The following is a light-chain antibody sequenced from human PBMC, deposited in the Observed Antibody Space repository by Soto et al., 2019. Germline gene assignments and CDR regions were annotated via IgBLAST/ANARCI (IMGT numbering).Light chain of an antibody. Sequence: EIVLTQSPATMSLSPGDRATLSCRASQRIGNSLAWYQQKPGQAPRLLIYDASSRASGIPARFSGSGSGKDFTLTISSLEPEDFAVYFCQRGTFGQGTKVDI. CDR3: QRGT. J-gene: IGKJ1*01. CDR2: DAS. V-gene: IGKV3-11*01. CDR1: QRIGNS.